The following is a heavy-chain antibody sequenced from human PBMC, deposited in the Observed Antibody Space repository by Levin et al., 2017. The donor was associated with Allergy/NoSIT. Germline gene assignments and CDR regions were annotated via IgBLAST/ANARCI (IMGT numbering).Heavy chain of an antibody. CDR2: IYYSGST. J-gene: IGHJ3*02. CDR1: GGSISSYY. CDR3: ARFDGYNPANAFDI. V-gene: IGHV4-59*01. Sequence: SETLSLTCTVSGGSISSYYWSWIRQPPGKGLEWIGYIYYSGSTNYNPSLKSRVTISVDTSKNQFSLKLSSVTAADTAVYYCARFDGYNPANAFDIWGQGTMVTVSS. D-gene: IGHD5-24*01.